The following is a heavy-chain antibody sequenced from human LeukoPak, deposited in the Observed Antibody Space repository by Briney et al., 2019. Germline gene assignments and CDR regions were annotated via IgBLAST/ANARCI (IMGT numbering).Heavy chain of an antibody. J-gene: IGHJ3*02. V-gene: IGHV1-69*13. D-gene: IGHD2-2*02. Sequence: SVKISCKASGGTFSSYAISWVRQAPGQGLEWMGGIIPIFGTANYAQKFQGRVTITADESTSTAYMELSSLRSEDTAVYYCARDMGYCSSTSCHSDAFDIWGQGTMVTVSS. CDR1: GGTFSSYA. CDR2: IIPIFGTA. CDR3: ARDMGYCSSTSCHSDAFDI.